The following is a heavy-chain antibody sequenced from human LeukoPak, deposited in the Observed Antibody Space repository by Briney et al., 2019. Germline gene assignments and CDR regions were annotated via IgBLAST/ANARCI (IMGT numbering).Heavy chain of an antibody. D-gene: IGHD3-10*02. V-gene: IGHV3-48*03. CDR3: AELGITMIGGV. Sequence: GGSLRLSCTASGFTFSSYWMSWVRQAPGKWLEWVSYISSSGSTIYYADSVKGRFTISRDNAKNSLYLQMNSLRAEDTAVYYCAELGITMIGGVWGKGTTVTISS. CDR1: GFTFSSYW. J-gene: IGHJ6*04. CDR2: ISSSGSTI.